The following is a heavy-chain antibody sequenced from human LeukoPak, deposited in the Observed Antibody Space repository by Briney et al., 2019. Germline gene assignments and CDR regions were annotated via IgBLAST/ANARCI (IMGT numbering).Heavy chain of an antibody. D-gene: IGHD6-13*01. CDR3: ARGAAADDY. J-gene: IGHJ4*02. Sequence: SETLSLTCAVYGESFSGYYWSWIRQPPGKGLGWIGEINHSGSTNYNPSLKSRVTISVDTSKNQFSLKLSSVTAADTAVYYCARGAAADDYWGQGTLVTVSS. CDR1: GESFSGYY. V-gene: IGHV4-34*01. CDR2: INHSGST.